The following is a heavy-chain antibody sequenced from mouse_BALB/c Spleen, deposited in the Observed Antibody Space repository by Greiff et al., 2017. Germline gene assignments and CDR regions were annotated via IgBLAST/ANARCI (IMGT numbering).Heavy chain of an antibody. J-gene: IGHJ4*01. CDR1: GFTFSDYY. Sequence: EVKVVESGGGLVKPGGSLKLSCAASGFTFSDYYMYWVRQTPEKRLEWVATISDGGSYTYYPDSVKGRFTISRDNAKNNLYLQMSSLKSEDTAMYYCARATPYAMDYWGQGTSVTVSS. D-gene: IGHD5-5*01. CDR2: ISDGGSYT. CDR3: ARATPYAMDY. V-gene: IGHV5-4*02.